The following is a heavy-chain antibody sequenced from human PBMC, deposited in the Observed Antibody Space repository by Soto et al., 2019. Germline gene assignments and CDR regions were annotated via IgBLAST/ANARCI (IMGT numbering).Heavy chain of an antibody. D-gene: IGHD3-10*01. J-gene: IGHJ6*03. Sequence: GASVKVSCKASGYTFTSYYMHWVRQAPGQGLEWMGIINPSGGSTSYAQKFQGRVTMTRNTSTSTAYMELSSLRSEDTAVYYCARLPLGGSYYNYYYYYYMDVWGKGTTVTVSS. CDR2: INPSGGST. CDR1: GYTFTSYY. CDR3: ARLPLGGSYYNYYYYYYMDV. V-gene: IGHV1-46*01.